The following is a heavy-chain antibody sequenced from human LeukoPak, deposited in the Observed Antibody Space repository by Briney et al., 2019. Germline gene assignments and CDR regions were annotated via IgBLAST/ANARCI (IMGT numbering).Heavy chain of an antibody. CDR3: ARSQYCTNGVCYTYAFDI. CDR1: GDTFSIDY. V-gene: IGHV1-46*01. Sequence: ASVKVSCKASGDTFSIDYMHWVRQAPGQGLEWMGIINPSGGSRGYAQKFQGRVAMTRDMSTSTAYMELSSLRSEDTAVYYCARSQYCTNGVCYTYAFDIWGQGTMVTVSS. CDR2: INPSGGSR. J-gene: IGHJ3*02. D-gene: IGHD2-8*01.